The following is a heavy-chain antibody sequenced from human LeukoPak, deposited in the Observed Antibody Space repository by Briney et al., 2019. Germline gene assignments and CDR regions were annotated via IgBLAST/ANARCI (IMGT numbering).Heavy chain of an antibody. J-gene: IGHJ4*02. D-gene: IGHD2-2*01. V-gene: IGHV3-23*01. CDR2: ISGSGGST. CDR1: GSTFSSYA. Sequence: GASLRLSCAASGSTFSSYAMSWVRQAPGKGLEWVSAISGSGGSTYYPDSVMGRFTIYRDNYKITLYLQMNSLRAEDTAVYYCAKAAPPGFPAPFDYWGQGTLVTVSS. CDR3: AKAAPPGFPAPFDY.